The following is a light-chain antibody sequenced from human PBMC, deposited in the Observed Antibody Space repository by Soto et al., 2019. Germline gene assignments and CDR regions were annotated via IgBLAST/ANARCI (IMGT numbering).Light chain of an antibody. CDR2: ATS. CDR1: QSIDNRY. J-gene: IGKJ1*01. CDR3: QQYFASSWT. Sequence: EIVLMPSAAASSTSPGERATLSGRASQSIDNRYFAWYQHKPGQAPRLLIYATSSRATGIPDRFGGSGSGTDFTLTINRLGPADYAVYYCQQYFASSWTFGQGTNVDIK. V-gene: IGKV3-20*01.